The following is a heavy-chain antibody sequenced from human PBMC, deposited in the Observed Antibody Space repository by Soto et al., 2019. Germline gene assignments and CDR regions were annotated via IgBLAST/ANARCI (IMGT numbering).Heavy chain of an antibody. V-gene: IGHV4-39*02. CDR1: GGSISSTNYY. CDR3: ARVQAITGPPEDAFDI. CDR2: IYYTGST. J-gene: IGHJ3*02. Sequence: QLQLQESGPGLVKPSETLSLTCTVSGGSISSTNYYWGWIRQPPGKGLEWLGSIYYTGSTYHNPSDKSRVTISIDTSKKHVSLKLSSVTAADTAVYFCARVQAITGPPEDAFDIWGQGTMVTVSS. D-gene: IGHD2-21*01.